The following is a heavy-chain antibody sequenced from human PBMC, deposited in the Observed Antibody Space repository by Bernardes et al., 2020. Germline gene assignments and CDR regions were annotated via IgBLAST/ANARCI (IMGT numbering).Heavy chain of an antibody. Sequence: SETLSLTCTVSGGSISSSSYYWGWIRQPPGKGLEWIGSIYYSGSTYYNPSLKSRVTISVDTSKNQFSLKLSSVTAADTAVYYCARLPIAAAGRGGFDYWGQGTLVTVSS. CDR1: GGSISSSSYY. J-gene: IGHJ4*02. CDR2: IYYSGST. V-gene: IGHV4-39*01. D-gene: IGHD6-13*01. CDR3: ARLPIAAAGRGGFDY.